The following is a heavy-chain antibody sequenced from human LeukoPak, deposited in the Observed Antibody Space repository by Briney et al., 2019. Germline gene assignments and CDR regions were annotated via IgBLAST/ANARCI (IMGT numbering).Heavy chain of an antibody. J-gene: IGHJ4*02. CDR2: ISAYNCYT. V-gene: IGHV1-18*01. D-gene: IGHD1/OR15-1a*01. CDR3: ARVGTGTRSFDS. Sequence: ASVKVSCKTSVYTFTTHDINWVRQAPAQGLEWMGRISAYNCYTNYGRGFQGRVTMTTDTSTNTAYMELRSLRSDDTAVYYCARVGTGTRSFDSWGQGTLVTVSS. CDR1: VYTFTTHD.